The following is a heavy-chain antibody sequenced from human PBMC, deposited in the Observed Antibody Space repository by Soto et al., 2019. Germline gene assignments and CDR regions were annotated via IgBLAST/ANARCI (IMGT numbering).Heavy chain of an antibody. V-gene: IGHV3-33*01. J-gene: IGHJ4*02. CDR3: ARDWTVRVATIGLFGY. D-gene: IGHD5-12*01. Sequence: QVQLVESGGGVVQPGRSLRLSCAASGFTFSSYGMHWVRQAPGKGLEWVAVIWYDGSNKYYADSVKGRFTISRYNSQNTLYLQMNSLRAEDTAVYYCARDWTVRVATIGLFGYWGQGTLVTVSS. CDR1: GFTFSSYG. CDR2: IWYDGSNK.